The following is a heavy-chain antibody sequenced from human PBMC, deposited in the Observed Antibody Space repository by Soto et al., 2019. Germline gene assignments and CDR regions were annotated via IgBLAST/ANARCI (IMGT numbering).Heavy chain of an antibody. V-gene: IGHV3-66*01. CDR3: ARDPGVNWA. J-gene: IGHJ6*04. Sequence: EVQLVESGGGLVQPGGSLRLSCVASGFTVSNNFMTWVRQAPGKGLEWVSNMYIGGGTYYTDSVKGRFTISRDSSTNTLYLQMDNVRAEDTAVYYCARDPGVNWAWGKGTTVTVSS. CDR2: MYIGGGT. D-gene: IGHD2-8*01. CDR1: GFTVSNNF.